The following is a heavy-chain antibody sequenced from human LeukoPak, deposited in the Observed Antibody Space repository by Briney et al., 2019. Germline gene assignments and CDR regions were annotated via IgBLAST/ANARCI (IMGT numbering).Heavy chain of an antibody. CDR2: IYYSGST. CDR1: GGSISSYY. D-gene: IGHD1-1*01. Sequence: SETLSLTCTVSGGSISSYYWSWIRQPPGKGLEWIGYIYYSGSTNYNPSLKSRVTISVDTSRNQFSLKLSSVTAADTAVYYCARDRTGMDVWGQGTTVTVSS. V-gene: IGHV4-59*01. J-gene: IGHJ6*02. CDR3: ARDRTGMDV.